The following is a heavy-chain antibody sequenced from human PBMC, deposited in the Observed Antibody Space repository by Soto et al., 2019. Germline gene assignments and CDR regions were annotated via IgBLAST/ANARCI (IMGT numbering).Heavy chain of an antibody. V-gene: IGHV1-46*01. D-gene: IGHD2-2*01. Sequence: ASVKVSCKASGYTFTSYYMHWVRQAPGQGLEWMGIINPSGGSTSYAQKFQGRVTMTRDTSTSTVYMELSSLRSEDTAVYYCAREGIVVVPSAMGHDVFDICGQGTLVTVS. CDR2: INPSGGST. CDR1: GYTFTSYY. CDR3: AREGIVVVPSAMGHDVFDI. J-gene: IGHJ3*02.